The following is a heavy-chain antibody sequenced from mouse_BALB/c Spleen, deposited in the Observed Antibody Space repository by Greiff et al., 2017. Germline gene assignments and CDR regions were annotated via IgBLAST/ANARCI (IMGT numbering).Heavy chain of an antibody. D-gene: IGHD2-2*01. J-gene: IGHJ3*01. V-gene: IGHV2-9*02. CDR2: IWAGGST. Sequence: VKLQESGPGLVAPSQSLSITCTVSGFSLTSYGVHWVRQPPGKGLEWLGVIWAGGSTNYNSALMSRLSISKDNSKSQVFLKMNSLQTDDTAMYYCARDGYPWFAYWGQGTLVTVSA. CDR1: GFSLTSYG. CDR3: ARDGYPWFAY.